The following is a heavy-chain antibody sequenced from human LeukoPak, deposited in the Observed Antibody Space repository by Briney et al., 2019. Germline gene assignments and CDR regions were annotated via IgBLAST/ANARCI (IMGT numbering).Heavy chain of an antibody. Sequence: SETLSLTCTVSGDSISSSSYYWGWIRQPPGKGLEWIGSIYYSGNTYYNPSLKSRVTISADTSKNQFSLKLSSVTAADTAVYYCARGDRAYIVAVTLFDYWGQGTLVTVSS. J-gene: IGHJ4*02. CDR3: ARGDRAYIVAVTLFDY. CDR2: IYYSGNT. D-gene: IGHD5-12*01. CDR1: GDSISSSSYY. V-gene: IGHV4-39*01.